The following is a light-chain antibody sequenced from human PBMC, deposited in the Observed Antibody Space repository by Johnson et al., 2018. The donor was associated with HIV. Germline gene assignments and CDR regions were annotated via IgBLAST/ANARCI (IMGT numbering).Light chain of an antibody. CDR1: NSNIGNNY. J-gene: IGLJ1*01. Sequence: HSVLTQPPSVSAAPGQKVTISCSGSNSNIGNNYVSWYQQLPGTAPKLLIYDNNKRPSGIPDRFSGSKSGTSATLGITGLQTGDEADYYCGTWDSSLTAYAFGTGTKVTVL. CDR2: DNN. CDR3: GTWDSSLTAYA. V-gene: IGLV1-51*01.